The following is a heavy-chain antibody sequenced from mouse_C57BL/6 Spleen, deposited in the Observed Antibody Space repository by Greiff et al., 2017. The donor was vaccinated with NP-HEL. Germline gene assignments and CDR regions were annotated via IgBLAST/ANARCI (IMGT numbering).Heavy chain of an antibody. Sequence: EVKLVESGEGLVKPGGSLKLSCAASGFTFSSYAMSWVRQTPEKRLEWVAYISSGGDYIYYADTVKGRFTISRDNARNTLYLQMSSLKSEDTAMYYCTRDRFHYDGFAYWGQGTLVTVSA. CDR3: TRDRFHYDGFAY. V-gene: IGHV5-9-1*02. CDR1: GFTFSSYA. CDR2: ISSGGDYI. D-gene: IGHD2-4*01. J-gene: IGHJ3*01.